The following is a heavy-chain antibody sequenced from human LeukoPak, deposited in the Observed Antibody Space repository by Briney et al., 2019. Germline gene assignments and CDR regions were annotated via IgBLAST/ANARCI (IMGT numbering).Heavy chain of an antibody. D-gene: IGHD3-16*02. Sequence: GGSLRLSCAASGFTFSSYAMSWVRQAPGKGLEWVSAISGSGGSTYYADSVKGRFTISRDNSKNTLYLQMNSLRAEDTAVYCCAKRGYDYVWGSYPDYWGQGTLVTVSS. CDR2: ISGSGGST. CDR1: GFTFSSYA. CDR3: AKRGYDYVWGSYPDY. V-gene: IGHV3-23*01. J-gene: IGHJ4*02.